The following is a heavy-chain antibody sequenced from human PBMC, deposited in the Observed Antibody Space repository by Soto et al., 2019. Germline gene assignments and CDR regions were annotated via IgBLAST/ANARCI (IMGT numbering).Heavy chain of an antibody. CDR3: AKELVNSGWTHFDY. D-gene: IGHD6-19*01. V-gene: IGHV3-23*01. CDR1: GFTSNTYA. Sequence: GGSLRLSCAASGFTSNTYAMSWVRQAPGKGLEWLSAISDSGGRTYYADSVKGRFTISRDNSKNTLYLQMNSLRAEDTAVYFCAKELVNSGWTHFDYWGQGTLVTVSS. J-gene: IGHJ4*02. CDR2: ISDSGGRT.